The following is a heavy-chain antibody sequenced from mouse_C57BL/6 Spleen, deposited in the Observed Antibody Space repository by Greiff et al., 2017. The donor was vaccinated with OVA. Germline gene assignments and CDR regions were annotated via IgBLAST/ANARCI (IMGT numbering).Heavy chain of an antibody. V-gene: IGHV3-6*01. Sequence: EVHLVESGPGLVKPSQSLSLTCSVTGYSITSGYYWNWIRQFPGNKLEWMGYISYDGSNNYNPSLKNRISITRDTSKNQFFLKLNSVTTEDTATYYCARGYDEGTWFAYWGQGTLVTVSA. CDR2: ISYDGSN. J-gene: IGHJ3*01. CDR3: ARGYDEGTWFAY. D-gene: IGHD2-12*01. CDR1: GYSITSGYY.